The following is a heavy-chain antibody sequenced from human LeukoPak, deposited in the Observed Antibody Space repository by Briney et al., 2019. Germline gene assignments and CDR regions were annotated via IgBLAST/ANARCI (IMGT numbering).Heavy chain of an antibody. V-gene: IGHV3-43D*04. D-gene: IGHD3-10*01. CDR1: GFTFDGYA. J-gene: IGHJ4*02. CDR3: AKDRSGNSYGHFDY. Sequence: GGSLRLPCAASGFTFDGYAMHWVRQAPGKGLEWVSLISWGGGSTYYADSVKGRFTISRDNSKNSPYLHMNSLRAEDTALYYCAKDRSGNSYGHFDYWGQGTLVTVSS. CDR2: ISWGGGST.